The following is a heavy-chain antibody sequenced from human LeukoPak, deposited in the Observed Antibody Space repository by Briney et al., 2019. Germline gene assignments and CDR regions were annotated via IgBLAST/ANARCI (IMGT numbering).Heavy chain of an antibody. Sequence: GGSLRLSCVASGFTFRNAWMTWVRQAPGKGLEWVGRIKSKTDGGTTDYAAPVKVGFTISRDDSKNTLYLQMNSLKTEDTALYYCTTTYNYDSSGSIVDYWGQGTLVTVSS. CDR3: TTTYNYDSSGSIVDY. CDR1: GFTFRNAW. V-gene: IGHV3-15*01. CDR2: IKSKTDGGTT. D-gene: IGHD3-22*01. J-gene: IGHJ4*02.